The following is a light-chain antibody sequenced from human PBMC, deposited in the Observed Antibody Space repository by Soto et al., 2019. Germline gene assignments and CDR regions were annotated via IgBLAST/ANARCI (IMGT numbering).Light chain of an antibody. CDR2: ATS. Sequence: AIQMTQSPSSPSASVGDRVTIICRASQGIRNDLGWYQQRPGKAPKLLIYATSNLQSGVPSRFSGSGSGTDFTLTISSLQPEDFATYYCLQDYSYPRTFGQGTKVEIK. V-gene: IGKV1-6*01. J-gene: IGKJ1*01. CDR1: QGIRND. CDR3: LQDYSYPRT.